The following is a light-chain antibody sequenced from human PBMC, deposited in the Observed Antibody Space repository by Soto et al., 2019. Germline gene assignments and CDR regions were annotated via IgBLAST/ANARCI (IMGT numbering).Light chain of an antibody. CDR3: QHYGSPLT. CDR2: ASS. V-gene: IGKV3-20*01. J-gene: IGKJ4*01. Sequence: EIVLTQSPGTLSVSAGGRATLSCRASQSVRSSYLAWYQQRPGQAPRLLIFASSFRATGIPDRFSGSGSGTDFTITSSRLEHDDFAVYYCQHYGSPLTFGGGTKVEIK. CDR1: QSVRSSY.